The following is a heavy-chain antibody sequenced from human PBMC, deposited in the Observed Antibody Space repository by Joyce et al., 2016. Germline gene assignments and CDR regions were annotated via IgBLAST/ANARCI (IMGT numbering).Heavy chain of an antibody. CDR3: ASGRGGVIVPFDS. CDR1: GGSISSGGYD. V-gene: IGHV4-31*03. D-gene: IGHD3-16*02. J-gene: IGHJ4*02. Sequence: QVQLQESGPGLVKPSQTLSLTCTVSGGSISSGGYDWCWIRQFPGKGLEWIGYIYYSGSTYYNPSLKSRLTISMDTSQNQFSLKMTSVTAADTAMYFCASGRGGVIVPFDSWGQGTLVTVSS. CDR2: IYYSGST.